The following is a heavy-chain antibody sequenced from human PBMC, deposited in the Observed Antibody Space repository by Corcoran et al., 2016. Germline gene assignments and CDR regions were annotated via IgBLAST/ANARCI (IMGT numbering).Heavy chain of an antibody. Sequence: EVQLVESGGGLVQPGGSLRLSCAASGFTFSSYSMNWVRQAPGKGLEWVSYISSSSSTIYYADSVKGRFTISRDNAKNSLYLQMNSLRAEDTAVDYCARLSSGWLDYWGQGTLVTVSS. CDR3: ARLSSGWLDY. CDR1: GFTFSSYS. J-gene: IGHJ4*02. V-gene: IGHV3-48*04. CDR2: ISSSSSTI. D-gene: IGHD6-19*01.